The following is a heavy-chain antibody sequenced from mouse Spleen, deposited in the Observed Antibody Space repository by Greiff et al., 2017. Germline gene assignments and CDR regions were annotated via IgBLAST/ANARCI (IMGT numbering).Heavy chain of an antibody. CDR2: IDPETGGT. Sequence: VQLQQSGAELVRPGASVTLSCKASGYTFTDYEMHWVKQTPVHGLEWIGAIDPETGGTAYNQKFTGKAPLTAAKSSSTAYMELRSLTSEDSAVYYCTRVYDGYYDWFAYWGQGTLVTVSA. D-gene: IGHD2-3*01. J-gene: IGHJ3*01. CDR1: GYTFTDYE. CDR3: TRVYDGYYDWFAY. V-gene: IGHV1-15*01.